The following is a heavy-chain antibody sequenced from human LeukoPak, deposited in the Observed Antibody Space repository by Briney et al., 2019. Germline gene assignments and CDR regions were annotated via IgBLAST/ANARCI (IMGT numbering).Heavy chain of an antibody. D-gene: IGHD3-22*01. CDR1: GYTFTSYY. Sequence: ASVKVSCKASGYTFTSYYMHWVRQAPGQGLEWMGIINPSGGSTSYAQKFQGRVTMTRDTSTSTVYMELSSLRSEDTAGYYCARVESLTYYYDSSGYYGGGYYFDYWGQGTLVTVSS. J-gene: IGHJ4*02. CDR3: ARVESLTYYYDSSGYYGGGYYFDY. CDR2: INPSGGST. V-gene: IGHV1-46*01.